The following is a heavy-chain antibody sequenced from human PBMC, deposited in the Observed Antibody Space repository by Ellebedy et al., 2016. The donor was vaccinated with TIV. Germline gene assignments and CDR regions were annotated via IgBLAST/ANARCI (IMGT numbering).Heavy chain of an antibody. J-gene: IGHJ3*02. CDR1: GYTFTSYY. D-gene: IGHD1-26*01. Sequence: AASVKVSCKASGYTFTSYYIHWARQAPGQGLEWMGIINPSGGSTSYAQKLQGRVTMTRDTSTSTAYMELSSLRSEDTAVYYCAATSGSYRSMLLAGPLDDAFDIWGQGTMVTVSS. CDR3: AATSGSYRSMLLAGPLDDAFDI. CDR2: INPSGGST. V-gene: IGHV1-46*01.